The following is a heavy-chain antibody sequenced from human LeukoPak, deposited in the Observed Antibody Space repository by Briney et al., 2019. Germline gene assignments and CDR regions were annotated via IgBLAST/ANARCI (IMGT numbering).Heavy chain of an antibody. D-gene: IGHD3-22*01. CDR2: ISWNSDRR. J-gene: IGHJ4*02. Sequence: GGSLRLSCAASGFMFDDYAMHWVRHAPGKGLEWVSGISWNSDRRGYADSVKGRFTISRDNAKNSLYLQMNSLRAEDTALYYCAKWTSYYYDSSGYFDYWGQGTLVTVSS. CDR3: AKWTSYYYDSSGYFDY. V-gene: IGHV3-9*01. CDR1: GFMFDDYA.